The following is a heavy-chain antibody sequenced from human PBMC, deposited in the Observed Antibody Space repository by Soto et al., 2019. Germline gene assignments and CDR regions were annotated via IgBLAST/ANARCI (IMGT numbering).Heavy chain of an antibody. Sequence: ASVKVSCKASGYTFTSYYMHWVRQAPGQGREWMGIINPSGGSTSYAQKFQGRVTMTRDTSTSTVYMELSSLRSEDTAVYYCARRNRITIFGVVTNENWFDPWGQGTLVTVSS. CDR3: ARRNRITIFGVVTNENWFDP. CDR2: INPSGGST. V-gene: IGHV1-46*01. J-gene: IGHJ5*02. D-gene: IGHD3-3*01. CDR1: GYTFTSYY.